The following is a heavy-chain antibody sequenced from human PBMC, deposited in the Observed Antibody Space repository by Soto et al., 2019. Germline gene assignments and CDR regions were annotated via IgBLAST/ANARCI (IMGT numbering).Heavy chain of an antibody. V-gene: IGHV3-23*01. CDR3: AKVGSHSGSHYDAFDI. CDR1: GFTFISYA. J-gene: IGHJ3*02. CDR2: ISGSDSRT. Sequence: EVQLLESGGGLVQPGGSLRLSCAASGFTFISYAMNWVRQAPGKGLEWVSAISGSDSRTYYADSVKGRFTISRDNSKTTLYLQLTSLRAEDTAVYYCAKVGSHSGSHYDAFDIWGQGTMVTVSS. D-gene: IGHD1-26*01.